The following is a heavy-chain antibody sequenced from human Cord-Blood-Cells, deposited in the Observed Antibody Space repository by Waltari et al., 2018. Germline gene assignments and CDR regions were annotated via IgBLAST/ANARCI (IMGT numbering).Heavy chain of an antibody. CDR2: INHSGST. V-gene: IGHV4-34*01. CDR3: ARHHQTTCFDY. CDR1: GGYFSGYS. Sequence: QVQLQQWGAGLLKPSETLSLTCAVYGGYFSGYSWAWIRQPPGKGLEWIGEINHSGSTNYNPSLKSRVTISVDTSKNQFSLKLSSVTAADTAVYYCARHHQTTCFDYWGQGTLVTVSS. D-gene: IGHD4-17*01. J-gene: IGHJ4*02.